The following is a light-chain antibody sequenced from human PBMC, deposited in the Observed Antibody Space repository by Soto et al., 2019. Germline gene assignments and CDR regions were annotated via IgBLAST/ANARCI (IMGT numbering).Light chain of an antibody. CDR3: QQYNSYWT. Sequence: DIQMTQSPSTQSASVGDRVTITCRASQSISSWLAWYQQKPGKAPKLLIYKASSLESGVPSRFSGSGSGTEFTLTISSLQPDDFATYYCQQYNSYWTFGQGTRWIS. CDR1: QSISSW. V-gene: IGKV1-5*03. CDR2: KAS. J-gene: IGKJ1*01.